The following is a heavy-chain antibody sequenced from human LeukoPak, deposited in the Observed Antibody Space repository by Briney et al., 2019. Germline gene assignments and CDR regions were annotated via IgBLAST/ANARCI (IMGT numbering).Heavy chain of an antibody. CDR3: AGPPHQVEYFDWSYFDY. V-gene: IGHV1-46*01. J-gene: IGHJ4*02. CDR2: INPSGGST. D-gene: IGHD3-9*01. CDR1: GYTFTSYY. Sequence: VASVKVSCKASGYTFTSYYMHWVRQAPGQGLEWMGIINPSGGSTSYAQKFQGRVTMTRDTSTSTVYMELSSLRSEDTAVYYCAGPPHQVEYFDWSYFDYWGQGTLVTVSS.